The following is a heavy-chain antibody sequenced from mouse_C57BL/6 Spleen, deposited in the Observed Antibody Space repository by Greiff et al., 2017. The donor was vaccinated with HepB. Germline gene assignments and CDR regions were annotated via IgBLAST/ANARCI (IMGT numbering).Heavy chain of an antibody. J-gene: IGHJ4*01. CDR3: ARCGSYYDDYAMDY. CDR1: GYTFTSYW. V-gene: IGHV1-53*01. CDR2: INPSNGGT. D-gene: IGHD1-1*01. Sequence: QVQLQQPGTELVKPGASVKLSCKASGYTFTSYWMHWVKQRPGQGLEWIGNINPSNGGTNYNEKFKSKATLTVDKSSSTAYMQLSSLTSEDSAVYEGARCGSYYDDYAMDYWGQGTSVTVSS.